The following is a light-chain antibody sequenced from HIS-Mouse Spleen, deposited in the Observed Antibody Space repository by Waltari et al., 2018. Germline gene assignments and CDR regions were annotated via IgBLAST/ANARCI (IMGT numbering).Light chain of an antibody. CDR1: SSDVGGYNY. Sequence: QSALTQPASVSGSPGQSITISCTGTSSDVGGYNYVSWYQQHPGKAPKRMIYEVSKRPSGVSNRFAGYKAGNTASLTISGLQAEDEAEYYCSSYTSSSTLVVFGGGTKLTVL. CDR2: EVS. CDR3: SSYTSSSTLVV. V-gene: IGLV2-14*01. J-gene: IGLJ2*01.